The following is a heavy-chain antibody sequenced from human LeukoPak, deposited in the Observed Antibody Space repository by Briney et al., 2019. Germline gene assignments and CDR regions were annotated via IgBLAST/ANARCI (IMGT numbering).Heavy chain of an antibody. J-gene: IGHJ5*02. CDR1: GFAFSSYW. Sequence: HGGCVRLSCAASGFAFSSYWMHWGRQAPGKGLVWVSRINSDGSSTTYADSVQDRFTISRDNAKNTLYLQMNSLRADDTAVYYCARSVYSYYANWFDPWGQGTLVSVSS. D-gene: IGHD4-11*01. V-gene: IGHV3-74*01. CDR2: INSDGSST. CDR3: ARSVYSYYANWFDP.